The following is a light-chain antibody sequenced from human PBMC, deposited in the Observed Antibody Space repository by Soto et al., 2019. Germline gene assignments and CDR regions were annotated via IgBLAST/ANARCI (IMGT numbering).Light chain of an antibody. CDR1: QSVSSSY. CDR2: GAS. V-gene: IGKV3-20*01. CDR3: QQYGSSPIT. Sequence: EIVLTQSPGTLSLSPGERAXXSXXXXQSVSSSYLAWYQQKPGQAPRLLIYGASSRATGIPDRFSGSGSGTDFTLTISRLEPEDFAVYYCQQYGSSPITFGQGTRL. J-gene: IGKJ5*01.